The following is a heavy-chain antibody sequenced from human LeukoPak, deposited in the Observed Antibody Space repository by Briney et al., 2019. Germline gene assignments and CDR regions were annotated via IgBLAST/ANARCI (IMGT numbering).Heavy chain of an antibody. J-gene: IGHJ6*03. CDR2: IKEDGSEK. CDR1: GFTFSSYA. Sequence: GGSLRLSCAASGFTFSSYAMSWVRQAPGKGLEWVANIKEDGSEKYYVDSVKGRFTISRDNAKNSLYLQMNSLRAEDTAVYYCARNDILTGYYTSDYYYYYMDVWGKGTTVTISS. V-gene: IGHV3-7*01. D-gene: IGHD3-9*01. CDR3: ARNDILTGYYTSDYYYYYMDV.